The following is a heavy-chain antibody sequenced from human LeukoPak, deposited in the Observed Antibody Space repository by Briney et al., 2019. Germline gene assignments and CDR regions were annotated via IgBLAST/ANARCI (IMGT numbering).Heavy chain of an antibody. J-gene: IGHJ3*02. V-gene: IGHV4-61*10. CDR2: TYDSGST. Sequence: PSETLSLTCTVSGGSISSGSYYWSWIRQPAGKGLEWIGYTYDSGSTNYNPSLKSRVTISVDTSKNQFSLKLSSVTAADTAVYYCACLTTADAFDIWGQGTMVTVSS. CDR3: ACLTTADAFDI. D-gene: IGHD3-22*01. CDR1: GGSISSGSYY.